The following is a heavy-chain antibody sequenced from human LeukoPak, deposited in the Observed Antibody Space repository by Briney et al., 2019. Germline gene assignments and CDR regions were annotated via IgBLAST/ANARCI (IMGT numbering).Heavy chain of an antibody. V-gene: IGHV3-23*01. Sequence: PGGSLRLSCAASGFTFSSYAMSWVRQAPGKGLEWVSAISGSGGSTYYADSVKGRFTISRDNSKNTLYLQMNSLRAEDTAIYYCAKNESFASGSCFDYWGQGTLVTVSS. J-gene: IGHJ4*02. CDR3: AKNESFASGSCFDY. D-gene: IGHD1-26*01. CDR2: ISGSGGST. CDR1: GFTFSSYA.